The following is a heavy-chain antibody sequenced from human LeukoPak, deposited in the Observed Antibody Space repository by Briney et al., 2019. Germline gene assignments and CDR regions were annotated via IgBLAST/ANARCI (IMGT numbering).Heavy chain of an antibody. CDR3: GRETDFGVVTN. CDR1: GDSVSSNGAS. D-gene: IGHD3-3*01. V-gene: IGHV6-1*01. J-gene: IGHJ4*02. CDR2: TYYRSQQWHS. Sequence: SQTLSLTCAISGDSVSSNGASWNWIRQSPSRGLEWLGRTYYRSQQWHSDYAPSVKGRITINPDTSKNQFSLQLNSMTPEDTAVYYCGRETDFGVVTNWGQGTLVTVSS.